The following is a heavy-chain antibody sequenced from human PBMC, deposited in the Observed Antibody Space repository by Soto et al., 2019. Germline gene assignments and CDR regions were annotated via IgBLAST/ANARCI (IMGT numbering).Heavy chain of an antibody. V-gene: IGHV3-30*18. CDR2: ISYDGSNK. D-gene: IGHD3-10*01. J-gene: IGHJ3*02. CDR1: GFTFSSYG. CDR3: EKVHPSSGGLDDAFDI. Sequence: QVQLVESGGGVVQPGRSLRLSCAASGFTFSSYGMHWVRQAPGKGLEWVAVISYDGSNKYYADSVKGRFTISRDNSKNTLYLQMNSLRAEDTAVYYCEKVHPSSGGLDDAFDIWGQGTMVTVSS.